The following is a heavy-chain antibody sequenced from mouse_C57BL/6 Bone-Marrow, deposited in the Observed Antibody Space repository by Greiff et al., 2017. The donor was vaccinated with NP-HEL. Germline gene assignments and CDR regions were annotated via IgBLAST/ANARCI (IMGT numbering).Heavy chain of an antibody. Sequence: VQLQQPGAELVKPGASVKLSCKASGYTFTSYWMHWVKQRPGQGLEWIGMIHPNSGSTNYNEKFKSKATLTVDKSSSTAYMQLSSLTSEDSAVYYCARSGDDDDFAYWGQGTLVTVSA. V-gene: IGHV1-64*01. CDR3: ARSGDDDDFAY. CDR2: IHPNSGST. D-gene: IGHD2-4*01. J-gene: IGHJ3*01. CDR1: GYTFTSYW.